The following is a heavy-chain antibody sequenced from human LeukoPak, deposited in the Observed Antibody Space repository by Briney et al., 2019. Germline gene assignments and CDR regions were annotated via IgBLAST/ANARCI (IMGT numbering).Heavy chain of an antibody. Sequence: ASVKVSCKASGYTFTSYYMHWVRQAPGQGLEWMGIINPSGGSTSYAQKFQGRVTMTRDTSTSKDYMELSSLRSEDTAVYYCARADYGDYVTGAFDIWGQGTMVTVSS. J-gene: IGHJ3*02. D-gene: IGHD4-17*01. CDR3: ARADYGDYVTGAFDI. CDR1: GYTFTSYY. CDR2: INPSGGST. V-gene: IGHV1-46*01.